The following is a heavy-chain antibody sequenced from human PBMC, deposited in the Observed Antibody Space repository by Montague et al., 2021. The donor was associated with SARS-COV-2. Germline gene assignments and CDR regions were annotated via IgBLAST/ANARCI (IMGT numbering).Heavy chain of an antibody. CDR2: VHYTGST. J-gene: IGHJ4*02. CDR1: GGSISGHY. Sequence: SETLSLTCSVSGGSISGHYWSWIRQSPGKGLEWIGYVHYTGSTKYNPSLKTRVSLSLDTPKNHFSLHLSSVTAADTAIYFCARAHNTFFIANCVNYFDVWGLGALVTVSS. V-gene: IGHV4-59*11. CDR3: ARAHNTFFIANCVNYFDV. D-gene: IGHD1-1*01.